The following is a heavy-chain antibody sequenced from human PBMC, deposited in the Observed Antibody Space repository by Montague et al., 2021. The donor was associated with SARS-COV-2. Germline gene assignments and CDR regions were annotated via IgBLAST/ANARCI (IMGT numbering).Heavy chain of an antibody. Sequence: SLRLSCAATGFTFSTCSMNWVRQAPGKGLEWISYISGSSGTIYYADSVKGRFTISRDNARDSLSLQMNSLRADDTAVYYCARHDSWSDYLMSTLSGMDVWGQGTTVIVSS. CDR3: ARHDSWSDYLMSTLSGMDV. CDR2: ISGSSGTI. CDR1: GFTFSTCS. J-gene: IGHJ6*02. D-gene: IGHD3-3*01. V-gene: IGHV3-48*04.